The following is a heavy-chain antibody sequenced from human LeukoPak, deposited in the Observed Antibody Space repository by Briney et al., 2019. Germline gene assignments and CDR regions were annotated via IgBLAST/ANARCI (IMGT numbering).Heavy chain of an antibody. CDR3: ARGEHATILGDY. J-gene: IGHJ4*02. Sequence: GASVKVSCKASGYTFTSYGISWVRQAPGQGLEWMGIINPSGGSTSYAQKFQGRVTMTRDMSTSTVYMELSSLRSEDTAVYYCARGEHATILGDYWGQGTLVTVSS. V-gene: IGHV1-46*01. D-gene: IGHD3-3*01. CDR1: GYTFTSYG. CDR2: INPSGGST.